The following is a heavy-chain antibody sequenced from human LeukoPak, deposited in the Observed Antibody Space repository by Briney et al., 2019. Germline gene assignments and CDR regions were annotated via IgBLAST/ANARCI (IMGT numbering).Heavy chain of an antibody. J-gene: IGHJ4*02. CDR2: IKQDGSEK. D-gene: IGHD2-2*01. Sequence: PGGSLRLSCAASGFTFSSYWMSWVRQAPGKGLEWGANIKQDGSEKYYVDSVKGRFTISRDNAKNSLYVQMNSLRAEDTAVYYCAKKPIVVVPAAKPPFDYWGQGTLVTVSS. CDR1: GFTFSSYW. V-gene: IGHV3-7*03. CDR3: AKKPIVVVPAAKPPFDY.